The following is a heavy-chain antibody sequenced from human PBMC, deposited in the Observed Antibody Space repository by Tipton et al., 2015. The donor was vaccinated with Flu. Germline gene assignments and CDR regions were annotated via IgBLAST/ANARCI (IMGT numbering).Heavy chain of an antibody. D-gene: IGHD3-22*01. J-gene: IGHJ3*02. Sequence: TLSLTCTVSGGSISSYYWSWIRQPAGKGLEWIGRIYTSGSTNYNPSLKSRVTISVDTSKNQFSLKLSSVTAADTAVYYCAACAHSYDSSGYYYSDAFDIWGQGTMVTVSS. CDR1: GGSISSYY. V-gene: IGHV4-4*07. CDR2: IYTSGST. CDR3: AACAHSYDSSGYYYSDAFDI.